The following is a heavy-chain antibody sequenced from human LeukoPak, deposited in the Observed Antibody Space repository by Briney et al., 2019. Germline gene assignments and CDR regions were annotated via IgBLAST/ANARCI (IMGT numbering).Heavy chain of an antibody. CDR3: ARDALRYSSSWYYFDY. CDR1: GFTFSSYG. Sequence: PGGSLRLSCAASGFTFSSYGMHWVRQAPGKGLEWVAFIRYDGSNKYYADSVKGRFTISRDNSKNTLYLQVNSLRAEDTAVYYCARDALRYSSSWYYFDYWGQGTLVTVSS. D-gene: IGHD6-13*01. CDR2: IRYDGSNK. V-gene: IGHV3-30*02. J-gene: IGHJ4*02.